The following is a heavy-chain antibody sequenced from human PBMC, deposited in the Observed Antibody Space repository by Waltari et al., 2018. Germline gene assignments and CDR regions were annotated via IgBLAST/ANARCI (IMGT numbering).Heavy chain of an antibody. Sequence: QLQESGSRLVTPSQTLSLTCTVSGASISSGGYSWSWIRQPGGKDREWIGYIYHTCRVQYNPSRKSRVTMSVDRSKNQVSLTLNSVTVADSAVYFCARGKGQLDAFDIWGPGTTVSVS. V-gene: IGHV4-30-2*01. CDR1: GASISSGGYS. D-gene: IGHD1-1*01. CDR3: ARGKGQLDAFDI. J-gene: IGHJ3*02. CDR2: IYHTCRV.